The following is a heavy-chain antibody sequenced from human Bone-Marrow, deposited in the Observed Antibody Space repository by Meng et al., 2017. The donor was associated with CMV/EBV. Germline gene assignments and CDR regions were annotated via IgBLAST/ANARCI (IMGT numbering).Heavy chain of an antibody. CDR2: FDPEDGET. D-gene: IGHD1-26*01. CDR3: ATVKGRLKWDQHYGMDV. J-gene: IGHJ6*02. CDR1: GYTLTELS. Sequence: ASVKVSCKVSGYTLTELSMHWVRQAPGKGLEWMGGFDPEDGETIYAQKFQGRVTMTEDTSTDTAYMELSSLRSEDTAVYYYATVKGRLKWDQHYGMDVWGHGTTVTVSS. V-gene: IGHV1-24*01.